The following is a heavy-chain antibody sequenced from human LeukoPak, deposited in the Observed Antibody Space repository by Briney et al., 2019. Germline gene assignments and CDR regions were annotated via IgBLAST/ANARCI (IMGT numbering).Heavy chain of an antibody. D-gene: IGHD2-15*01. CDR3: ARDARDIVSTPNWFDP. V-gene: IGHV1-18*01. CDR2: ISAYNGNT. Sequence: ASVKVSCKASGYTFTSYGISWVRQAPGQGLEWMGWISAYNGNTNYAQKLQGRVTMTTDTSTSTAYMELSSLRSEDTAVYYCARDARDIVSTPNWFDPWGQGTLVTVSS. J-gene: IGHJ5*02. CDR1: GYTFTSYG.